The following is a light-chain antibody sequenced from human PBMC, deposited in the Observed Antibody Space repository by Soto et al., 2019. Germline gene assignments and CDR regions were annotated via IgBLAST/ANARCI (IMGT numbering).Light chain of an antibody. V-gene: IGLV2-14*01. J-gene: IGLJ1*01. CDR3: SAYTSSSTLEV. Sequence: QSALTQPASVSGSPGQSITISCTGTSSDVGGYNYVSWYQQPPGKAPKLMIYGVTNRPSGVSNRVSGAKSGNTASLTISGLQGEDEADYDCSAYTSSSTLEVFGAATKLTVL. CDR2: GVT. CDR1: SSDVGGYNY.